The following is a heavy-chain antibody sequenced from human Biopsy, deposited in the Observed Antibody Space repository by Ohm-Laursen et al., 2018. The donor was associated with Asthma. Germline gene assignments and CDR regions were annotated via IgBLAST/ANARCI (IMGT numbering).Heavy chain of an antibody. CDR3: ARGQKSAGDRWFDP. V-gene: IGHV1-2*06. Sequence: ASVKVSCKASGYPFIGYHIHWMRQAPGQGLEWMGRINPNSGATNYAQKFQGRVTMTRDTSISTAYMEMSRLRSGDTAVYYCARGQKSAGDRWFDPWGQGTLVTVSS. CDR1: GYPFIGYH. D-gene: IGHD6-13*01. J-gene: IGHJ5*02. CDR2: INPNSGAT.